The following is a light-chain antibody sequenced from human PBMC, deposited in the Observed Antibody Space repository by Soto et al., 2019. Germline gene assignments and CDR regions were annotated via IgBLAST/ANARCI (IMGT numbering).Light chain of an antibody. V-gene: IGKV1-5*01. J-gene: IGKJ1*01. Sequence: DIQMTQSPSTLSASVGDRVTITCRASQSISSWLAWYQQKPGKAPKLLIYDASSLERGVPSRFRGSGSGTEFTLTISSLQPDEFATYYCQQYNSYSTFGQGTKVDI. CDR2: DAS. CDR3: QQYNSYST. CDR1: QSISSW.